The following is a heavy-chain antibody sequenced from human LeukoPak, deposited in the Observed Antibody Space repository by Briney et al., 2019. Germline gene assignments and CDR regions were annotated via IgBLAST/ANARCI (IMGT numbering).Heavy chain of an antibody. CDR1: GGSVSRDNYS. CDR3: ARWTVTTNDAFDI. V-gene: IGHV4-61*01. CDR2: ISYSGST. D-gene: IGHD4-17*01. J-gene: IGHJ3*02. Sequence: SETLSLTCTVSGGSVSRDNYSWSWIRQPPGKGLEWIGYISYSGSTNYNPSLKSRVTISVDTSKNQFSLKLSSVTAADTAVYYCARWTVTTNDAFDIWGQGTMVTVSS.